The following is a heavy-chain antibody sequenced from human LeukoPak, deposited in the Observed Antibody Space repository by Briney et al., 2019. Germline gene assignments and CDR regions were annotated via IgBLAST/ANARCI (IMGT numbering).Heavy chain of an antibody. CDR1: GGSISSYY. CDR2: IYYSGST. D-gene: IGHD4-17*01. V-gene: IGHV4-59*01. J-gene: IGHJ6*03. Sequence: MASETLSLTCTVSGGSISSYYWSWIRQPPGKGLERIGYIYYSGSTNYNPSLKSRVTISVDTSKNQFSLKLSSVTAADTAVYYCARVIGYGDYVHYYYYYMDVRGKGTTVTVSS. CDR3: ARVIGYGDYVHYYYYYMDV.